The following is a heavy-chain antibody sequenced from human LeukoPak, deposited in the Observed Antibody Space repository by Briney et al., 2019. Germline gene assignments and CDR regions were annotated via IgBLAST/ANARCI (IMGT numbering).Heavy chain of an antibody. CDR3: ARDLDYTTSGERFDN. J-gene: IGHJ4*02. D-gene: IGHD3/OR15-3a*01. Sequence: ASVKVSCKASGYMFTRYYMQWVRQAPGQGLEWLGMIIPSGGSTTYPQNFRDRVTLTRDMSTSTVYMEFSSLRSEDTAVYYCARDLDYTTSGERFDNWGQGTLVTVSS. CDR2: IIPSGGST. CDR1: GYMFTRYY. V-gene: IGHV1-46*01.